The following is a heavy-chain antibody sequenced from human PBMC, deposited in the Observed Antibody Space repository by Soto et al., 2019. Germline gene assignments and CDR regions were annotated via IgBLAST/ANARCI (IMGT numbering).Heavy chain of an antibody. Sequence: GESLKISCKGSGYSFSSYWIGWVRQMPGKGLEWMGFIYPGDSETRHSPSFQGQVTISVDKSISTAYLQWSSLKASDTAIYYCARDYDYALDYWGQGTLVTVSS. J-gene: IGHJ4*02. CDR1: GYSFSSYW. CDR3: ARDYDYALDY. CDR2: IYPGDSET. V-gene: IGHV5-51*01. D-gene: IGHD3-16*01.